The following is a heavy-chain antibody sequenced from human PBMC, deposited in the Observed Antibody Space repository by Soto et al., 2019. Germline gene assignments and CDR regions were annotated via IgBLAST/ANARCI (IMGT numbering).Heavy chain of an antibody. CDR2: MYHSGST. CDR1: GGSISSGGYS. CDR3: ARVPDY. D-gene: IGHD2-2*01. J-gene: IGHJ4*02. V-gene: IGHV4-30-2*01. Sequence: QLQLHESGSGLVKPSQTLSLTCAVSGGSISSGGYSWSWIRQPPGKGLEWIGYMYHSGSTYYNPSLKSRVTISIDRSKNQFSLKLSSVTAAETAVYYFARVPDYWGQGILVTVSS.